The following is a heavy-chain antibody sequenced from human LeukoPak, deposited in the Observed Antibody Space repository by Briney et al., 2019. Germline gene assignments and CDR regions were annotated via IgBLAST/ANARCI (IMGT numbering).Heavy chain of an antibody. J-gene: IGHJ4*02. V-gene: IGHV3-7*01. D-gene: IGHD3-22*01. CDR3: TRDLIVARGFDY. CDR2: IKQDGSEE. CDR1: GFTFSTYW. Sequence: GGSLRLSCAASGFTFSTYWMSWVRQAPGKGLEWVASIKQDGSEEYFVDSVKGRFTISRNNAKNSLYLQMNSLRAEDTAVYYCTRDLIVARGFDYWGQGTLVTVSS.